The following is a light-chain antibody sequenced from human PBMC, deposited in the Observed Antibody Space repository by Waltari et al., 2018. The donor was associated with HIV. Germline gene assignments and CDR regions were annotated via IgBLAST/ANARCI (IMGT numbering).Light chain of an antibody. J-gene: IGLJ1*01. CDR1: SRDDGGSNS. CDR2: DVT. Sequence: QSALTQPASVSGSRGQSITISGTVTSRDDGGSNSVSWYQQHPGKPPKLMIYDVTNRPSGVSNRFSGSKSGNPASLTISGLQAEDEADYYCSSYTSNSRVFGTGTKVTVL. V-gene: IGLV2-14*03. CDR3: SSYTSNSRV.